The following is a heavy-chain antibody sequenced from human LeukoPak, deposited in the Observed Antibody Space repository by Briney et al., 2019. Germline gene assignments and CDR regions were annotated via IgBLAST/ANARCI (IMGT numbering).Heavy chain of an antibody. CDR1: GFTFSSYA. V-gene: IGHV3-23*01. Sequence: GGSLRLSCAASGFTFSSYAMSWVRQAPGKGLEWVSAISGSGGSTYYADSVKGRFTISRDNSKNTLYLQMNSLRAEDTAVYYCAKDLGGIGMYYCDYWGQGTLVTVSS. CDR2: ISGSGGST. J-gene: IGHJ4*02. D-gene: IGHD2-15*01. CDR3: AKDLGGIGMYYCDY.